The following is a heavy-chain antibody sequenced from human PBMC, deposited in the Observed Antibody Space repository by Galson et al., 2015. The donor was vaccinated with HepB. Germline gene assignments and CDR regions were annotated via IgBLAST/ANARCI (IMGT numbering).Heavy chain of an antibody. CDR2: ISYDGSNK. CDR3: AKDLGRYCSGGSCYAFDY. Sequence: SLRLFCAASGFTFSSSGMHWVRQAPGKGLEWVAVISYDGSNKYYADSVKGRFTISRDNSKNTLYLQMNSLRAEDTAVYYCAKDLGRYCSGGSCYAFDYWGQGTLVTVSS. J-gene: IGHJ4*02. D-gene: IGHD2-15*01. V-gene: IGHV3-30*18. CDR1: GFTFSSSG.